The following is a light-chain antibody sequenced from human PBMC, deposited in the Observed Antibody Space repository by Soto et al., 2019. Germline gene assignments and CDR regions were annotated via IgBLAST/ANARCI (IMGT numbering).Light chain of an antibody. Sequence: QSALTQPPSASGSPGQSVTISCTGTSSDVGGDNYVSWYKQHPGKVPKLIICEVNKRPSGVPDRFSGSMSGNTASLTVSGLQDEDESDYYCSSNAGNNPYVFGTGTKVIVL. J-gene: IGLJ1*01. V-gene: IGLV2-8*01. CDR3: SSNAGNNPYV. CDR1: SSDVGGDNY. CDR2: EVN.